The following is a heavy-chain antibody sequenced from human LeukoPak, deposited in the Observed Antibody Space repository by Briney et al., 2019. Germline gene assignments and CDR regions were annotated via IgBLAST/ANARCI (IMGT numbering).Heavy chain of an antibody. V-gene: IGHV3-30-3*01. CDR1: GFTFSSYA. Sequence: GGSLRLSCAASGFTFSSYAMHWVRQAPGKGLEWVAVISYDGSNKYYADSVKGRFTISRDNSKNTLYLQMNSLRAEDTAVYYCARDYDFWSGYCTPDYWGQGTLVTVSS. CDR3: ARDYDFWSGYCTPDY. J-gene: IGHJ4*02. CDR2: ISYDGSNK. D-gene: IGHD3-3*01.